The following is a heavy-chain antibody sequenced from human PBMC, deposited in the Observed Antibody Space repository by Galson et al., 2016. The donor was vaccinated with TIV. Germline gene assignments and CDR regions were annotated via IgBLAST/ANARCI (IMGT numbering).Heavy chain of an antibody. V-gene: IGHV4-38-2*02. CDR1: GYSIKSGYF. CDR2: IYESGTT. CDR3: IREGSTVTMHHYFGMDV. J-gene: IGHJ6*02. Sequence: SETLSLTCAVSGYSIKSGYFWGWIRQPPGEGLQWIGSIYESGTTYSNPSLKSRLTMSVDTSKNQFSLKLSSVTAADTAVYYCIREGSTVTMHHYFGMDVWGQGTSVTVSS. D-gene: IGHD4-17*01.